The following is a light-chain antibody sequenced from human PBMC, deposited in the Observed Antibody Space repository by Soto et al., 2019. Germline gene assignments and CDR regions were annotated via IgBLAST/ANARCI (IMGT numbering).Light chain of an antibody. J-gene: IGKJ2*01. CDR2: GAS. V-gene: IGKV3-20*01. CDR1: QKITNNF. Sequence: EIVLTQSPVTLSLSPGARATLSCRASQKITNNFLAWFQQKPGLAPRLLIYGASTRASGIPDRFSGSGSGIDFALTISRLEPEDFALYYCQQYGRSPFTFGQGTKLQIK. CDR3: QQYGRSPFT.